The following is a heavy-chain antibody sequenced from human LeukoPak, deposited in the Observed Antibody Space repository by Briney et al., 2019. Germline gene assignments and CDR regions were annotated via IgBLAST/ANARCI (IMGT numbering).Heavy chain of an antibody. CDR3: AKDSGSCSGGSCHRDYYGLDV. Sequence: GRSLRLSCAASGFKFDDYAMHWVRQIPGKGLEWVSGTNWDATNIGYADSVKGRFTISRDNAKNSLYLQMTSLRAEDTALYFCAKDSGSCSGGSCHRDYYGLDVWGQGTTVIVSS. D-gene: IGHD2-15*01. J-gene: IGHJ6*02. V-gene: IGHV3-9*01. CDR2: TNWDATNI. CDR1: GFKFDDYA.